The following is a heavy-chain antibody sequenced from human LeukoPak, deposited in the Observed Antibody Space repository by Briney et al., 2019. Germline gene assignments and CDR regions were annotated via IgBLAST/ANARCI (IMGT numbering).Heavy chain of an antibody. CDR3: ARGYYDSSDYEYFQH. CDR2: INPNSGGT. D-gene: IGHD3-22*01. CDR1: GYTFTKYG. V-gene: IGHV1-2*02. Sequence: ASVKVSCKASGYTFTKYGISWVRQAPGQGLEWMGWINPNSGGTNSAQKFQGRVTMTRDTSIITAYMELSRLRSDDTAVYFCARGYYDSSDYEYFQHWGQGTLVTVSS. J-gene: IGHJ1*01.